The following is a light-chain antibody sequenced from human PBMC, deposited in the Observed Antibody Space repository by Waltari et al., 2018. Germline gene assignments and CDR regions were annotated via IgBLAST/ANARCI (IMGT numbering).Light chain of an antibody. CDR1: QRILSASNNKNY. CDR3: QQYSTVPVT. V-gene: IGKV4-1*01. J-gene: IGKJ4*01. Sequence: DIVMTQSPDSLAVSLGERATINCESSQRILSASNNKNYIAWYQQKPGQPPKLLIHWASTRQSGVPDRFSSRGSGTDFTLTISSLQAEDVSVYYCQQYSTVPVTFGVGTKVEIK. CDR2: WAS.